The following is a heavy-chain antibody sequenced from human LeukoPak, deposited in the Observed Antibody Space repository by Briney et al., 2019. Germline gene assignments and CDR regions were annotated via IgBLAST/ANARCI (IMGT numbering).Heavy chain of an antibody. CDR3: AKDRTVTPRTGYYYYYGMDV. V-gene: IGHV3-7*01. D-gene: IGHD4-17*01. CDR1: GFTFSNFW. J-gene: IGHJ6*02. CDR2: IKQDETEK. Sequence: PGGSLRLSCTASGFTFSNFWMGWVRQAPGKGLEWVANIKQDETEKFYLGSVKGRFTISRDNAKNSLYLQMNSLRAEDTAVYYCAKDRTVTPRTGYYYYYGMDVWGQGTTVTVSS.